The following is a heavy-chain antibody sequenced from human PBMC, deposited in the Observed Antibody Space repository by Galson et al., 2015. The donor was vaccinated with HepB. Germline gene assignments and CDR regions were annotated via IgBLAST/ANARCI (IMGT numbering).Heavy chain of an antibody. Sequence: SLRLSCAASGFTFSNAWMSWVRQAPGKGLEWAGRIKSKTDGGTTDYAAPAKGRFTISRDDSKNTLYLQMNSLKTEDTAVYYCTTDGGNQLVWYYYGMDVWGQGTTVTVSS. CDR2: IKSKTDGGTT. D-gene: IGHD4-23*01. V-gene: IGHV3-15*01. CDR3: TTDGGNQLVWYYYGMDV. CDR1: GFTFSNAW. J-gene: IGHJ6*02.